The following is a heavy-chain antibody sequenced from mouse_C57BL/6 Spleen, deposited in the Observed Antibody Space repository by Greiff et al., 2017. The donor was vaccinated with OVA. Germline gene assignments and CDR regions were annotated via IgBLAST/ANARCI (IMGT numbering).Heavy chain of an antibody. Sequence: EVHLVESGGGLVKPGGSLKLSCAASGFTFSSYTMSWVRQTPEKRLEWVATISGGGGNTYYPDSVKGRFTISRDNAKNTLYLQMSSLRSEDTALYYCARQRTGHFDYWGQGTTLTVSS. CDR3: ARQRTGHFDY. CDR2: ISGGGGNT. D-gene: IGHD4-1*01. V-gene: IGHV5-9*01. J-gene: IGHJ2*01. CDR1: GFTFSSYT.